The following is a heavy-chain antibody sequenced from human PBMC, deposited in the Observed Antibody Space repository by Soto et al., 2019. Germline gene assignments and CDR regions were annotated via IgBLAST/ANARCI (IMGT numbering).Heavy chain of an antibody. Sequence: SETLSLTCTVYGLYFRGYYWSWIRQPPGKGLEWIGEINHSGSTNYNPSLKSRVTISVDTSKNQFSLKLSSVTAADTAVYYCARVGQSLKQRITMVRGVIIRALFDPWGQGTLVTVSS. V-gene: IGHV4-34*01. J-gene: IGHJ5*02. CDR1: GLYFRGYY. D-gene: IGHD3-10*01. CDR3: ARVGQSLKQRITMVRGVIIRALFDP. CDR2: INHSGST.